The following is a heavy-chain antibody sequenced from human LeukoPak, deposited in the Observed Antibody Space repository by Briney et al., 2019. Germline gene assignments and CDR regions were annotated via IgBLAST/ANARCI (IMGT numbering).Heavy chain of an antibody. CDR2: IYYSGST. Sequence: SETLSLTCAVSGGSISDYYWSWIRQPPGKGLEWIGYIYYSGSTNYNPSLESRVTISVDTSKNQFSLKLSSVTAADTAVYYCARDRDSGSYHYFDYWGQGTLVTVSS. V-gene: IGHV4-59*01. D-gene: IGHD1-26*01. J-gene: IGHJ4*02. CDR3: ARDRDSGSYHYFDY. CDR1: GGSISDYY.